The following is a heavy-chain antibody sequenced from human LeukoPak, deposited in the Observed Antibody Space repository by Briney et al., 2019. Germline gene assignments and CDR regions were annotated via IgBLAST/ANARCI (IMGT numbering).Heavy chain of an antibody. CDR1: GDTFTTYY. CDR2: INPSDGST. J-gene: IGHJ4*02. V-gene: IGHV1-46*01. CDR3: ARYYGSGIYNYFDL. Sequence: ASVKVSCKASGDTFTTYYIHWVRQAPGQGPEWMGIINPSDGSTNYAQKFQGRFTLTRDTSTSTVYMELTSLRSEDTAVYYCARYYGSGIYNYFDLWGQGTLVTVSS. D-gene: IGHD3-10*01.